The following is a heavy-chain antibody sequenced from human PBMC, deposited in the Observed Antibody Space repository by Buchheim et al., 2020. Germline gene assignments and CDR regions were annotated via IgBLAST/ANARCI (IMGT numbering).Heavy chain of an antibody. J-gene: IGHJ4*02. Sequence: QVQLVESGGGVVQPGRSLRLSCVASGFTFSSYAMHWVRQAPGKGLEWVAVISYDGSNKYYADSVKGRFTISRDNSKNTRYLQMNSLRAEDTAVYYCARDFRADTVLYSSSWYLVYWGQGTL. CDR3: ARDFRADTVLYSSSWYLVY. V-gene: IGHV3-30*04. CDR1: GFTFSSYA. CDR2: ISYDGSNK. D-gene: IGHD6-13*01.